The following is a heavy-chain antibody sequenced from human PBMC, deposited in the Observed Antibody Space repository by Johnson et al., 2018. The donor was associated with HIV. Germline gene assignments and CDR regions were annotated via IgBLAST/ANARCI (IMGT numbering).Heavy chain of an antibody. V-gene: IGHV3-11*04. CDR3: ARDSGSAVPYYDSSGYDGYDAFDI. J-gene: IGHJ3*02. Sequence: QVQLVESGGGLVKPGGSLRLSCAASGFTFSDYYMSWIRQAPGKGLEWVSYISSSGSTIYYADSVKGRFTIYRDNAKNSLYRQMNSLRAEDTAVYYCARDSGSAVPYYDSSGYDGYDAFDIWGQGTMVTVSS. CDR2: ISSSGSTI. D-gene: IGHD3-22*01. CDR1: GFTFSDYY.